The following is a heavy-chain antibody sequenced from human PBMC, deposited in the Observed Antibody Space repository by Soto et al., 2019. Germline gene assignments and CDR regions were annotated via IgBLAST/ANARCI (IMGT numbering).Heavy chain of an antibody. Sequence: ASVXVSCKASGYTFTSYAMHWVLQAPGQRLEWMGWINAGNGNTKYSQKFQGRVTITRDTSASTAYMELSRLRSEDTAVYYCARARGVLFDGFDPWGQGTLVTLSS. CDR2: INAGNGNT. CDR3: ARARGVLFDGFDP. J-gene: IGHJ5*02. CDR1: GYTFTSYA. D-gene: IGHD3-10*01. V-gene: IGHV1-3*01.